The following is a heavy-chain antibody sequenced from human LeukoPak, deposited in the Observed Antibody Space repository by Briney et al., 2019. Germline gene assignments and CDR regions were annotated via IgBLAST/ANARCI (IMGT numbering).Heavy chain of an antibody. D-gene: IGHD3-9*01. CDR2: IWYDGSNK. Sequence: PGRSLRLSCAASGFTFSSYAMHWVRQAPGKGLEWVAVIWYDGSNKYYADSVKGRFTISRDNSKNTLYLQMNSLRAEDTAVYYCARDAYYDILTGSAGYYYGMDVWGQGTTVTVSS. CDR3: ARDAYYDILTGSAGYYYGMDV. J-gene: IGHJ6*02. CDR1: GFTFSSYA. V-gene: IGHV3-33*08.